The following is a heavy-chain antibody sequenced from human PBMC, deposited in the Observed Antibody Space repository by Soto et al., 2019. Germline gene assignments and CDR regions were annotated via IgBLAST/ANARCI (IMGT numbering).Heavy chain of an antibody. CDR3: ARELYYGSGSYYNGGENWFDP. CDR2: IYYSGST. CDR1: GGSISSYY. J-gene: IGHJ5*02. D-gene: IGHD3-10*01. V-gene: IGHV4-59*01. Sequence: SETLSLTCTVSGGSISSYYWSWIRQPPGKGLEWIGYIYYSGSTNYNPSLKSRVTISVDTSKNQFSLKLSSVTAADTAVYYCARELYYGSGSYYNGGENWFDPWGQGTLVTISS.